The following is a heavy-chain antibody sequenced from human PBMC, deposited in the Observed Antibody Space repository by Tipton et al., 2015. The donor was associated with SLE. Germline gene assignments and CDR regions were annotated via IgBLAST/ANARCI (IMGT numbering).Heavy chain of an antibody. D-gene: IGHD1-26*01. Sequence: SPRLSCAASGFTFDNYAMHWVRQAPGKGLEWVSGISWNSGTIDYADSVKGRFTISRDNAKNSLYLQMNSLRAEDMALYYCSKDIWSGVTKAFGAFDIWGQGTMVTVSS. V-gene: IGHV3-9*03. J-gene: IGHJ3*02. CDR3: SKDIWSGVTKAFGAFDI. CDR2: ISWNSGTI. CDR1: GFTFDNYA.